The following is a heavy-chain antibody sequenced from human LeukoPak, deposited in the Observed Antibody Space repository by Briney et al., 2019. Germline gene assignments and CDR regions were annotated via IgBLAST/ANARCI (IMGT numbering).Heavy chain of an antibody. J-gene: IGHJ6*02. CDR3: ARYWAAAGSNGYYYYGMDV. V-gene: IGHV1-2*02. CDR1: GYTFTGYY. CDR2: INPNSGGT. D-gene: IGHD6-13*01. Sequence: ASVKVSCKASGYTFTGYYMHWVRQAPGQGLEWMGWINPNSGGTNYAQKFQGRVTMTRDTSISTAYMELSSLRSEDTAVYYCARYWAAAGSNGYYYYGMDVWGQGTTVTVSS.